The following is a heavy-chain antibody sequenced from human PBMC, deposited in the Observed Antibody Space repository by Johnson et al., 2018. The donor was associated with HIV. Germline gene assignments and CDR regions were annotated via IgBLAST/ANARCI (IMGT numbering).Heavy chain of an antibody. CDR2: ITSDGSST. V-gene: IGHV3-74*03. J-gene: IGHJ3*02. Sequence: MMLVESGGGLVQPGGSLRLSCAASGFTFNNVWMHWVRQAPGTGPVWVSRITSDGSSTSYADSVKGRFTISRDNAKNTLYLQMDSLGAEDTAVYYCARVLLLADDVFNIWGQGTMVTVSS. CDR1: GFTFNNVW. D-gene: IGHD3-3*02. CDR3: ARVLLLADDVFNI.